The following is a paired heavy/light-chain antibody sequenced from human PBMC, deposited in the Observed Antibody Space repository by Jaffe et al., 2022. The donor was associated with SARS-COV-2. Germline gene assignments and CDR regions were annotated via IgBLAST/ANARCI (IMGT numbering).Light chain of an antibody. V-gene: IGKV1-39*01. CDR2: AAS. CDR3: QQSYSSPPIT. Sequence: DIQMTQSPSSLSASVGDRVTITCRASQSINNHLNWYQQEPGKAPKLLIYAASNLQSGVPSRFSGSGSGTDFTLTISSLQPEDLATYYCQQSYSSPPITFGQGTRLDIK. CDR1: QSINNH. J-gene: IGKJ5*01.
Heavy chain of an antibody. CDR2: IRDDGGAE. CDR1: GFTFAGYW. Sequence: EVQLVESGGDLVQPGGSLRLSCTASGFTFAGYWMNWVRQAPGKGLEWVANIRDDGGAEYYVDSVKGRFTISRDNAKNSLYLQMNSLRAEDTAVYYCVRPTVGNLWWYDYWGQGTLVTVSS. CDR3: VRPTVGNLWWYDY. D-gene: IGHD2-15*01. J-gene: IGHJ4*02. V-gene: IGHV3-7*01.